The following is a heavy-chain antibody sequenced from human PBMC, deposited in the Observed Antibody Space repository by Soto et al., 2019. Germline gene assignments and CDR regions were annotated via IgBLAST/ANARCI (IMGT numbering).Heavy chain of an antibody. V-gene: IGHV4-31*03. D-gene: IGHD3-10*01. CDR2: IYYSGST. CDR1: GGSISSGGYY. Sequence: QVQLQESGPGLVKPSQTLSLTCTVSGGSISSGGYYWSWIRQHPGKGLEWIGYIYYSGSTYYNPSLKSRVTISVDPSKNQFSLKLSSVTVADTAVYYCATYGSGTYKPTTFDYWGQGTLVTVSS. J-gene: IGHJ4*02. CDR3: ATYGSGTYKPTTFDY.